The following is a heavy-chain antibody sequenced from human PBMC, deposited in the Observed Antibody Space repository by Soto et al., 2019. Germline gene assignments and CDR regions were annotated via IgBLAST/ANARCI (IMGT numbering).Heavy chain of an antibody. Sequence: GESLKISCKGSGYSFTSYWIGWVRQMPGKGLEWMGIIYPGDSDTRYSPSCQGQVTISADKSISTAYLQWSSLKASDTAMYYCARLLPSYDYSWGSYLFDYWGQGTLVTVSS. CDR2: IYPGDSDT. J-gene: IGHJ4*01. CDR1: GYSFTSYW. D-gene: IGHD3-16*02. CDR3: ARLLPSYDYSWGSYLFDY. V-gene: IGHV5-51*01.